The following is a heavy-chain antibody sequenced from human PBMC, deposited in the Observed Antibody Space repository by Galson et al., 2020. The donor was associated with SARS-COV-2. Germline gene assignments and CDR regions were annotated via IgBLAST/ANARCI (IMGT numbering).Heavy chain of an antibody. CDR1: GGTFSSYA. D-gene: IGHD1-7*01. CDR3: ASCTLELLRGYYYYYMDV. Sequence: ASVKVSCKASGGTFSSYAISWVRQAPGQGLEWMGGIIPTFGTANYAQKFQGRVTITTDESTSTAYMELSSLRSEDTAVYYCASCTLELLRGYYYYYMDVWGKGTTVTVSS. CDR2: IIPTFGTA. J-gene: IGHJ6*03. V-gene: IGHV1-69*05.